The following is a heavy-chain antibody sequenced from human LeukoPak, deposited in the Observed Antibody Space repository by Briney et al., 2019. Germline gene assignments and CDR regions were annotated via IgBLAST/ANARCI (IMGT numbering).Heavy chain of an antibody. CDR1: GFTFSSYS. CDR3: ARGRAAARPDDFDY. Sequence: GGSLRLSCAASGFTFSSYSMNWVRQAPGKGLEWVAVISYDGSNKYYADSVKGRFTISRDNSKNTLYLQMNSLRAADTAVYYCARGRAAARPDDFDYWGQGTLVTVSS. J-gene: IGHJ4*02. V-gene: IGHV3-30*03. CDR2: ISYDGSNK. D-gene: IGHD6-6*01.